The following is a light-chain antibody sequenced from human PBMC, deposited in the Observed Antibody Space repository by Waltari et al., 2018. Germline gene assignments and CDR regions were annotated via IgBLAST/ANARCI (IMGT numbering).Light chain of an antibody. V-gene: IGKV3-20*01. Sequence: SCRASKSVGRYLAGIREKPGQAPRLLMYDPSIRATVIPDRYSGSGSGTDLSHTISRREPEDCAVFYCQKYVSLPATFGQGTKVEIK. CDR1: KSVGRY. CDR2: DPS. J-gene: IGKJ1*01. CDR3: QKYVSLPAT.